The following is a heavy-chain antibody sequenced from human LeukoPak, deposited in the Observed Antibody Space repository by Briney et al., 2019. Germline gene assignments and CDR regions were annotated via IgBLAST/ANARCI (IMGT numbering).Heavy chain of an antibody. V-gene: IGHV3-21*01. CDR1: GFTFSSYS. J-gene: IGHJ4*02. Sequence: PGGSLRLSCAASGFTFSSYSMNWVRQAPGKGLEWVSSISSSSSYIYYADSVKGRFTISRDDSKNTVYLQMNSLRAEDTAVYYCARDKYNTHFDYWGQGTLVTVSS. CDR3: ARDKYNTHFDY. CDR2: ISSSSSYI. D-gene: IGHD1-1*01.